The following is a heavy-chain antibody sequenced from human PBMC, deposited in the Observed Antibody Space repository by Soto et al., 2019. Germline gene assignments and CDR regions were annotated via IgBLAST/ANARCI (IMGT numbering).Heavy chain of an antibody. J-gene: IGHJ6*02. Sequence: QVQLVQSGAEVKKPGSSVKVSCKASGGTFSSYTISWVRQAPGQGLEWMGRIIPILGIANYAQKFQGRVTITADKSTSTAYMGLSSLSSEDTAVYYCARAYGSSWYPSYYYYGMDVWGQGTTVTVSS. CDR3: ARAYGSSWYPSYYYYGMDV. CDR1: GGTFSSYT. CDR2: IIPILGIA. V-gene: IGHV1-69*02. D-gene: IGHD6-13*01.